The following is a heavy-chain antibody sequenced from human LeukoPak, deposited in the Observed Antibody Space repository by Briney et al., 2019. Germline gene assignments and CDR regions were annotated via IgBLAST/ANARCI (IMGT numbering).Heavy chain of an antibody. Sequence: PGGSLRLSCAASGFTFSSYSMNWVRQAPGKGLEWVSYISSSSSTIYYADSVKGRFTISRDNSKNTLYLQMNSLRAEDPAVYYCAKDAIPIAAAGTDYYYYYMDVWGKGTTVTVSS. CDR2: ISSSSSTI. CDR3: AKDAIPIAAAGTDYYYYYMDV. V-gene: IGHV3-48*01. D-gene: IGHD6-13*01. CDR1: GFTFSSYS. J-gene: IGHJ6*03.